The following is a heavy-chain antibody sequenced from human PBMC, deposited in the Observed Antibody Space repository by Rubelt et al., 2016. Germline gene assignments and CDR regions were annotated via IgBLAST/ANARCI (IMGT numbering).Heavy chain of an antibody. D-gene: IGHD6-6*01. Sequence: GLEWVSYISSSSSTIYYADSVKGRFTISRDNAKNSLYLQMNSLRDEDTAVYYCAALIAAQETDHDAFDIWGQGTMVTVSS. J-gene: IGHJ3*02. CDR3: AALIAAQETDHDAFDI. CDR2: ISSSSSTI. V-gene: IGHV3-48*02.